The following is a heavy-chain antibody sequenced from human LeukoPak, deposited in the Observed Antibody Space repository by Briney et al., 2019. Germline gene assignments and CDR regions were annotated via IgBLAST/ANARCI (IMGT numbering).Heavy chain of an antibody. V-gene: IGHV4-39*01. CDR1: GGSISSSSYN. CDR2: INYSGNT. CDR3: ASPSSSSSTYDY. J-gene: IGHJ4*02. Sequence: SETLSLTCSVSGGSISSSSYNWGWIRQPPGKGLEWIGSINYSGNTYYNASLKSRVTISVDTSKNQFSLKLSSVTAADTAVYYCASPSSSSSTYDYWGQGTLVTVSS. D-gene: IGHD6-6*01.